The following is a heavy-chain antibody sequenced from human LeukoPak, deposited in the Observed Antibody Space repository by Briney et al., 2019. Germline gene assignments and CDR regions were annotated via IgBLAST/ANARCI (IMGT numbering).Heavy chain of an antibody. D-gene: IGHD3-22*01. J-gene: IGHJ4*02. V-gene: IGHV4-39*07. CDR1: GGSISSSSYS. CDR2: IYYSGST. Sequence: SETLSLTCTVSGGSISSSSYSWGWIRQPPGKGLEWIGSIYYSGSTYNNPSLKSRVTISLDTSKNQFSLKLSSVTAADTAVYYCARVTIRDRRGFDYWGQGTLVTVSS. CDR3: ARVTIRDRRGFDY.